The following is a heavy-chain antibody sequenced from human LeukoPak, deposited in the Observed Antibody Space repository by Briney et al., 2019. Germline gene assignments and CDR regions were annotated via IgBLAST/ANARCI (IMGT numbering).Heavy chain of an antibody. V-gene: IGHV3-30-3*01. CDR3: ARGPKGGYSYGWGAFDI. D-gene: IGHD5-18*01. J-gene: IGHJ3*02. CDR2: ISYDGNNK. Sequence: PGGSLRLSCAASGFTFSSYAMQWVRQDPGKGLEWVAIISYDGNNKYYADSVKGRFTISRDNSKNTLYLQMNSLRVEDTAVYYCARGPKGGYSYGWGAFDIWGQGTMVTVSS. CDR1: GFTFSSYA.